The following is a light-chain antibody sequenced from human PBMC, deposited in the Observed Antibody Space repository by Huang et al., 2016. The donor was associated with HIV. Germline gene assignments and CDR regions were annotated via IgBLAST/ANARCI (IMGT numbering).Light chain of an antibody. V-gene: IGKV1-9*01. J-gene: IGKJ1*01. CDR1: QGISSY. CDR2: AAS. Sequence: IQLTQSPSSLSASVGDRVTITCRASQGISSYLAWYQEKPGKAPKLLIYAASTLQSGVPSRFSGSGSGTDVTLTISSLQSEDFATYYCQQLNSYPRTFGQGTKVEIK. CDR3: QQLNSYPRT.